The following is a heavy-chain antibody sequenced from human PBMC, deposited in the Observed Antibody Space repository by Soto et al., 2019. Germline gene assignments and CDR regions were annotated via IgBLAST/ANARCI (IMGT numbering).Heavy chain of an antibody. CDR3: GLKSGYWDAFDI. CDR1: GGTFSCYA. J-gene: IGHJ3*02. V-gene: IGHV1-69*12. Sequence: QVQLVQSGAEVKKRGSSVKVSCKASGGTFSCYAISWVRQAPGQGLEWMGGIIPIFGTANYAQKFQGRVTITADESTSTAYMELSSLRSEDTAVYYCGLKSGYWDAFDIWGQGTMVTVSS. D-gene: IGHD3-22*01. CDR2: IIPIFGTA.